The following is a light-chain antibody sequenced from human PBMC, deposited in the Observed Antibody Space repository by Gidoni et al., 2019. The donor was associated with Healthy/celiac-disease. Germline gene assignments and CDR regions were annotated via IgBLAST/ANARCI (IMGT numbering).Light chain of an antibody. Sequence: DIQITQSPSSLSASVGDRVTITCRASQSSSSYLNWYQQKPGKAPKLLIYAASSLQSGVPSRFSGSGSGTDFTLTISSLQPEEFATYYCQQSYSTLGAFGQGTKLEIK. J-gene: IGKJ2*01. V-gene: IGKV1-39*01. CDR2: AAS. CDR1: QSSSSY. CDR3: QQSYSTLGA.